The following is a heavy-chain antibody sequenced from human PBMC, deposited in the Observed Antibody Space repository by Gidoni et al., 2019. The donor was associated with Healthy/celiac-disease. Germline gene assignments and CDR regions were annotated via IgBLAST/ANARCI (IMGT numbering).Heavy chain of an antibody. CDR2: INHSGST. CDR1: GGSFSGYY. V-gene: IGHV4-34*01. D-gene: IGHD7-27*01. CDR3: ARGRTGDEGGWYFDL. Sequence: QVQLQQWGAGLLKPSETLSLTCAVYGGSFSGYYWSWIRQPPGKGLEWIGEINHSGSTNSNPSLKSRVTISVDTSKNQFSLKLSSVTAADTAVYYCARGRTGDEGGWYFDLWGRGTLVTVSS. J-gene: IGHJ2*01.